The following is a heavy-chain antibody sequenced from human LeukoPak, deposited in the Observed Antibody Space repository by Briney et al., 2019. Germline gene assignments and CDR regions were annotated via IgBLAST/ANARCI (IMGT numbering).Heavy chain of an antibody. CDR2: IDPEGSQR. J-gene: IGHJ4*02. D-gene: IGHD2-2*01. Sequence: GGSLRLPCAASGFTFFNYWMSWVRQAPGKGLEWVANIDPEGSQRFYVDSLKGRFTISRDNANNLVYLQMNSLRAEDTAVYYCAGETDSTLFDYWGQGTLVTVSS. V-gene: IGHV3-7*01. CDR3: AGETDSTLFDY. CDR1: GFTFFNYW.